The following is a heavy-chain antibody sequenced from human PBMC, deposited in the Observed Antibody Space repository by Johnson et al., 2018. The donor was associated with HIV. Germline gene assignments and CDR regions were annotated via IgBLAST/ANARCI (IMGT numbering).Heavy chain of an antibody. Sequence: VQLVESGGGLIQPGGSLRLSCAASGFTFSSNYMSWVRQAPGKGLEWVAVIYSGGSTYYADSVKGRFTISRDNSKNTLYLQMNSLRAEDTVGYYCARDGGHYCSSTGCWNKHAFDVWGQGTMVTVSS. D-gene: IGHD2-2*01. J-gene: IGHJ3*01. CDR2: IYSGGST. CDR3: ARDGGHYCSSTGCWNKHAFDV. CDR1: GFTFSSNY. V-gene: IGHV3-53*01.